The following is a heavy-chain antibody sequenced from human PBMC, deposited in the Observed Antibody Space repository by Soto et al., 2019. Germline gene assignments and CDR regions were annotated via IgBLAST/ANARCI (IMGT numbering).Heavy chain of an antibody. CDR1: GGSISSGGYY. CDR2: IYYSGST. D-gene: IGHD3-22*01. CDR3: ARLTMIVVVHYDAFDI. Sequence: QVQLQESGPGLVKPSQTLSLTCTVSGGSISSGGYYWSWIRQHPGKGLEWIGYIYYSGSTYYNPSLKSGVTISVDTSKNQFSLKLSSVTAADTAVYYCARLTMIVVVHYDAFDIWGQGTMVTVSS. V-gene: IGHV4-31*03. J-gene: IGHJ3*02.